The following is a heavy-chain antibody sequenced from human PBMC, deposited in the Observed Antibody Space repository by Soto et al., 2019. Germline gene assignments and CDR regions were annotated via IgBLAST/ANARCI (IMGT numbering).Heavy chain of an antibody. D-gene: IGHD3-3*01. V-gene: IGHV3-64*01. J-gene: IGHJ6*03. Sequence: PGGSLRLSCAASGFTFSSYAMHWVRQAPGKGLEYVSAISSNGGSTYYANSVKGRFTISRDNSKNTLYLQMGSLRAEDMTVYYCASHEILEHLGYYYYYMDVWGKGTTVTVSS. CDR3: ASHEILEHLGYYYYYMDV. CDR2: ISSNGGST. CDR1: GFTFSSYA.